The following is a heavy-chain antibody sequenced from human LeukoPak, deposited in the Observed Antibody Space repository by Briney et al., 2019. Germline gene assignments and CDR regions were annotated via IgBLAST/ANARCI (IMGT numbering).Heavy chain of an antibody. CDR1: GGSISSSGYS. J-gene: IGHJ5*02. V-gene: IGHV4-30-2*01. D-gene: IGHD7-27*01. CDR3: ARDANWGFGWFDP. CDR2: IYHSGST. Sequence: PSETLSLTCAVSGGSISSSGYSWSWIRQPPGKGLEWIGYIYHSGSTYYNPSLKSRVTISVDRSKNQFSLKLSSVTAADTAVYYCARDANWGFGWFDPWGQGTLVTVSS.